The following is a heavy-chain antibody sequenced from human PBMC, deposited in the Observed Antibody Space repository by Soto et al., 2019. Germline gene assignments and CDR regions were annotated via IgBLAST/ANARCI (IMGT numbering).Heavy chain of an antibody. Sequence: TSETLSLTCAVSGGSISSSNWWSWVRQPPGKGLEWILEIYHSGSTNYNPSLKSRVTISVDKSKNQFSLKLSSVTAADTAVYYWARVGFVSAGTWCLDLWGQGTLVX. CDR2: IYHSGST. V-gene: IGHV4-4*02. D-gene: IGHD6-13*01. J-gene: IGHJ5*02. CDR3: ARVGFVSAGTWCLDL. CDR1: GGSISSSNW.